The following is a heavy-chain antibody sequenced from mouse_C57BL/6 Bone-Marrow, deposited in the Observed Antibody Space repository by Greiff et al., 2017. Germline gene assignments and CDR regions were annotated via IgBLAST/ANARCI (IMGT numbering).Heavy chain of an antibody. Sequence: QVQLQQSGAELARPGASVKLSCKASGYTFTSYGMRWVKQRPGQGLEWIGEIYPRSGNTYYNEKFKGKATLTADKSSSTAYMELRSLTSEHSTVYFCARFDYYGSSQSVYAMDYWGQGTSVTVSS. CDR3: ARFDYYGSSQSVYAMDY. V-gene: IGHV1-81*01. CDR2: IYPRSGNT. CDR1: GYTFTSYG. D-gene: IGHD1-1*01. J-gene: IGHJ4*01.